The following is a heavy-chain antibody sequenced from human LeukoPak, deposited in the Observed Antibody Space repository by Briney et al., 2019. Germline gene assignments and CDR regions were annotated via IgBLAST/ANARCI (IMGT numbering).Heavy chain of an antibody. V-gene: IGHV3-69-1*01. J-gene: IGHJ4*02. CDR3: ARDHDYAFDN. Sequence: ETLSLTCTVSGGSISSSSYYWGWIRQPPGKGLEWISHIRDSGTTDYADSVKGRFTISRDNAKNSLYLQLNSLRAEDTAVYYCARDHDYAFDNWGQGTLVAVSP. CDR2: IRDSGTT. D-gene: IGHD4-17*01. CDR1: GGSISSSSYY.